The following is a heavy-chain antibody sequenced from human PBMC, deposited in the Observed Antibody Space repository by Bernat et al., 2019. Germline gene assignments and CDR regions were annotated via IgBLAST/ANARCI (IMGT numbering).Heavy chain of an antibody. CDR1: GYSFTSYW. CDR2: IDPSDSYT. D-gene: IGHD6-13*01. J-gene: IGHJ4*02. V-gene: IGHV5-10-1*01. Sequence: EVQLVQSGAEVKKPGESLRSSCKGSGYSFTSYWISWVRQLPGKGLEWMGRIDPSDSYTNYSPSFQGHVTIAAEKSISTAYLQWSSLKASDTAVYYWARHRVTTGYSGSWYVYWGQGTLVTVSS. CDR3: ARHRVTTGYSGSWYVY.